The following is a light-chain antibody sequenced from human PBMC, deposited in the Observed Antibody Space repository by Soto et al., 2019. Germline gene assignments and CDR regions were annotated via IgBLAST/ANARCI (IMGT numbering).Light chain of an antibody. V-gene: IGKV3-15*01. Sequence: ELMMTQSPATLSVSPGDTATLSCRASQGVSSNLAWYQQKSGQAPRLLIYGASTRATGVPARFSGSGSGTEFTLTISRLQSEDFAVYYCQQYYNWRPRFGQGTKVDIK. CDR2: GAS. CDR3: QQYYNWRPR. J-gene: IGKJ1*01. CDR1: QGVSSN.